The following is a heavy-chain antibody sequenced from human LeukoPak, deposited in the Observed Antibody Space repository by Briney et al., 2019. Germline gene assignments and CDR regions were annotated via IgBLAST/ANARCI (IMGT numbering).Heavy chain of an antibody. J-gene: IGHJ4*02. V-gene: IGHV3-21*06. CDR2: VSGTSEYI. D-gene: IGHD6-19*01. CDR1: GFTFSSYS. CDR3: ARWYSSGWYSDY. Sequence: GALRLSCAASGFTFSSYSMNWVRQAPGKGLEWVSSVSGTSEYIYYADSVRGRFTISRDNAKNTVYLQMNSLRAEDTAVYYCARWYSSGWYSDYWGQGTLVTVSS.